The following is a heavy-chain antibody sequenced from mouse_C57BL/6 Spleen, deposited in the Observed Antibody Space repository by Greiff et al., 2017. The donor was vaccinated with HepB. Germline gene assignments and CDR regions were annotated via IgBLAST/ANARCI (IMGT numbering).Heavy chain of an antibody. CDR1: GFTFSSYG. J-gene: IGHJ3*01. Sequence: EVKLVESGGDLVKPGGSLKLSCAASGFTFSSYGMSWVRQTPDKRLEWVATISSGGSYTYSPDSVKGRFTISRDNAKNTLYLQMSSLKSEDTAMYYCARHRATVGAGGYWGQGTLVTVSA. CDR3: ARHRATVGAGGY. D-gene: IGHD1-1*01. V-gene: IGHV5-6*01. CDR2: ISSGGSYT.